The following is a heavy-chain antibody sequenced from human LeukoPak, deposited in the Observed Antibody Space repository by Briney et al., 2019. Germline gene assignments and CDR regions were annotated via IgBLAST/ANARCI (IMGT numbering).Heavy chain of an antibody. CDR2: INPSRGST. D-gene: IGHD5/OR15-5a*01. CDR1: GYTFTSYF. CDR3: ARGDHVRIYAESAFDI. J-gene: IGHJ3*02. V-gene: IGHV1-46*01. Sequence: AASVKVSCKASGYTFTSYFMHWVRQAPGQGLEWMGIINPSRGSTNYAQKFQGRVTMTRDTSTSTVYMELSSLRSEDTAVYYCARGDHVRIYAESAFDIWGQGTMVSVSS.